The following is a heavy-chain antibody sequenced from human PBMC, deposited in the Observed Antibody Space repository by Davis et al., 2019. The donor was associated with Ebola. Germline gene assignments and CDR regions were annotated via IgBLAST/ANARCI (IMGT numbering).Heavy chain of an antibody. J-gene: IGHJ4*02. CDR2: ISSSSSYI. CDR1: GFTFSSYR. V-gene: IGHV3-21*01. Sequence: PGGSLRLSCAASGFTFSSYRMNWVRQAPGKGLEWVSSISSSSSYIYYADSVKGRFTISRDNAKNSLYLQMNSLRAEDTALYYCARDRGDSSGYYYFDYWGQGTLVTVSS. CDR3: ARDRGDSSGYYYFDY. D-gene: IGHD3-22*01.